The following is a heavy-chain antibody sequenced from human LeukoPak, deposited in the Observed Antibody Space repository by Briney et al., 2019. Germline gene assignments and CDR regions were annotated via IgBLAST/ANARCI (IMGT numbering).Heavy chain of an antibody. J-gene: IGHJ4*02. V-gene: IGHV4-39*01. D-gene: IGHD1/OR15-1a*01. CDR2: IYYSGRA. CDR3: TRRSPGNMFES. CDR1: GASITNTNYY. Sequence: SETLSLTCTVSGASITNTNYYWGWIRQPPGKGLEWIATIYYSGRASYNPSLKSRLATSVDTSKNQFSLKLNSVTAADTAVYYCTRRSPGNMFESRGQGTLVTVSS.